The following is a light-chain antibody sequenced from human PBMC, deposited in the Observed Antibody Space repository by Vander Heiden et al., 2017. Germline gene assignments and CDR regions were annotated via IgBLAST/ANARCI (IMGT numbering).Light chain of an antibody. Sequence: DIVMTQSPDSLTLSLGERAAINCKSSQSVFHIGSNKNFLAWYQQKSGQPPKLLIYWASTRESGVPDRFSGGGSGTDSTLTITNLQPEDVAVYYCQQYYNNILTFGGGTKVEIK. CDR1: QSVFHIGSNKNF. V-gene: IGKV4-1*01. CDR3: QQYYNNILT. J-gene: IGKJ4*01. CDR2: WAS.